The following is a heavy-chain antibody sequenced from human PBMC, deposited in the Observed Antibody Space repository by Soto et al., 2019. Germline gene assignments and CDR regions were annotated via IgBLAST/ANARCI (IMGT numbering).Heavy chain of an antibody. CDR2: ISPNSGGT. J-gene: IGHJ3*02. V-gene: IGHV1-2*02. D-gene: IGHD5-12*01. CDR3: ERDILSGGPDNPAWEI. Sequence: ASVKFSCKSSGYPFTGYYIYWVRQAPGQGLECVGWISPNSGGTSYAQKFQGRVTMSRDTSISTAYMELSRLRSDDTAIYYCERDILSGGPDNPAWEIWGQGKMVTGS. CDR1: GYPFTGYY.